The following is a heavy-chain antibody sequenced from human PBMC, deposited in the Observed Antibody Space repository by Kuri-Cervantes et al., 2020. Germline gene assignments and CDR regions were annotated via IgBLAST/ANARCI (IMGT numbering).Heavy chain of an antibody. V-gene: IGHV1-3*01. CDR3: ARGPYYYGSGSYYYWFDP. Sequence: ASVKVSCKASGYTFTSYAMHWVRQAPGQRLEWMGWINAGNGNTKYSQKFQGRVTMTEGTSTDTAYMELSGLRSEDTAVYYCARGPYYYGSGSYYYWFDPWGQGTLVTVSS. J-gene: IGHJ5*02. CDR2: INAGNGNT. D-gene: IGHD3-10*01. CDR1: GYTFTSYA.